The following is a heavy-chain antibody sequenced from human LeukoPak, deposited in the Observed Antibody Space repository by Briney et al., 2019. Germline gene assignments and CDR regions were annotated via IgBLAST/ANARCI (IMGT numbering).Heavy chain of an antibody. CDR2: IYWDDDK. CDR1: GFSLSTSGVG. J-gene: IGHJ3*02. CDR3: ALTYYYDSSGYYRDAFDI. Sequence: SGPTLVKPTQTLTLTCSFSGFSLSTSGVGVVWIRQPPGKALEWLALIYWDDDKRYSPSLKSRLTITKDTSKNQVVLTMTNMDPVDTATYYCALTYYYDSSGYYRDAFDIWGQGTMVTVSS. V-gene: IGHV2-5*02. D-gene: IGHD3-22*01.